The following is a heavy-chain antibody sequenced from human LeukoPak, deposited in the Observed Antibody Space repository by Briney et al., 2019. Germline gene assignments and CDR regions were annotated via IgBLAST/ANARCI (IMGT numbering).Heavy chain of an antibody. V-gene: IGHV4-30-4*07. Sequence: PSETLSLTCAVSGGSVNSGGYSWNWIRQPPGKGLEWIGYIYDTGITYSNPSLKSRITMSVDTSKNLLSLELRSVTAADTAVYYCVRAVREYLEDAFNIWGQGTVLIVSS. CDR2: IYDTGIT. D-gene: IGHD2/OR15-2a*01. CDR3: VRAVREYLEDAFNI. J-gene: IGHJ3*02. CDR1: GGSVNSGGYS.